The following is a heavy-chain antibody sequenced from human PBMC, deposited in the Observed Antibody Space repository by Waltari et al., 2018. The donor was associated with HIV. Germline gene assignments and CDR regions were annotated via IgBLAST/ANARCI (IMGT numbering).Heavy chain of an antibody. CDR1: GFTLSRTW. Sequence: EVKLVESVGGLVQPGGSLRLSCADSGFTLSRTWMHWGRQAPGKGLVWVSRISSDGTTTSYAYSVKGRFTISRDNAKNTLYLQMNSLRAEDTAVYYCTRDLARYNWNDIPLDYWGQGALVTVSS. D-gene: IGHD1-20*01. CDR3: TRDLARYNWNDIPLDY. J-gene: IGHJ4*02. V-gene: IGHV3-74*01. CDR2: ISSDGTTT.